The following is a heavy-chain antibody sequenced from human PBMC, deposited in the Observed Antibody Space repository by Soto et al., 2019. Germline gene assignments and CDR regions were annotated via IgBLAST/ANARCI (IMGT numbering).Heavy chain of an antibody. J-gene: IGHJ4*02. Sequence: GGSLRLSCAASGFTFSSYSMNWVRQAPGKGLEWVSSISSSSSYIYYADSVKGRFTISRDNAKNSLYLQMNSLRAEDTAVYYCARASSGWYKLGGVFDYWGQGTLVTVSS. CDR2: ISSSSSYI. CDR1: GFTFSSYS. CDR3: ARASSGWYKLGGVFDY. V-gene: IGHV3-21*01. D-gene: IGHD6-19*01.